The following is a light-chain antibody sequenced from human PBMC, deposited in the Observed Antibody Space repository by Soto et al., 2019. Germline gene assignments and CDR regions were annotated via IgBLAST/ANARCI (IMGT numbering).Light chain of an antibody. CDR1: QSVSNH. CDR2: AST. Sequence: EIVLTQSPSTLSLSPGERATLSCTPSQSVSNHLAWYQQPPGQTPRPLIYASTNPAAGSAGRFSGNRSGTDCTLHTNSAAPEDFALYYSQPRKKFGQGARVEIK. V-gene: IGKV3-11*01. J-gene: IGKJ5*01. CDR3: QPRKK.